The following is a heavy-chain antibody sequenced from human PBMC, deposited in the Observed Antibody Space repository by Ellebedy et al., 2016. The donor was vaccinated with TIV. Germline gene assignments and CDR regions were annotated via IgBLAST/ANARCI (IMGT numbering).Heavy chain of an antibody. Sequence: PGGSLRLSCAASGFTFSSYWMSWVRQAPGKGLEWVSGIVGSGGSRYADSVKGRFTISRDNSKSTLDLQMSSLRAEDTAVYYCAKDRTPGDGYWVFDQWGQGTLVTVSS. D-gene: IGHD5-18*01. J-gene: IGHJ4*02. CDR3: AKDRTPGDGYWVFDQ. CDR2: IVGSGGSR. V-gene: IGHV3-23*01. CDR1: GFTFSSYW.